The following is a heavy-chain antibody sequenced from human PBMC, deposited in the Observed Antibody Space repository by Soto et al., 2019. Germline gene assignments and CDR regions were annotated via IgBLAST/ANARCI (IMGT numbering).Heavy chain of an antibody. CDR2: ISWNSGSI. CDR3: AKSDYGDYLTLVYY. J-gene: IGHJ4*02. CDR1: GFTFDDYA. V-gene: IGHV3-9*01. D-gene: IGHD4-17*01. Sequence: EVQLVESGGGLVQPGRSLRLSCAASGFTFDDYAMHWVRQAPGKGLEWVSGISWNSGSIGYADSVKGRFTISRDNAKNSLYLQMNSLRAEDTALYYCAKSDYGDYLTLVYYWGQGTLVTVSS.